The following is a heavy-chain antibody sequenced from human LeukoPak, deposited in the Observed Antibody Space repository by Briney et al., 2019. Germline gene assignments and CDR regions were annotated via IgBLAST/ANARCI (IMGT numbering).Heavy chain of an antibody. CDR1: GYTFNGYY. Sequence: ASVKVSCKASGYTFNGYYKHWVRQAPGQGLEWMGWINPNSGGTNYAQKFQGRVTMTRDTSISTAYMELSRLGSDDTAMYYCARSSGWKYNIDYWGQGTLVTVSS. J-gene: IGHJ4*02. V-gene: IGHV1-2*02. CDR2: INPNSGGT. CDR3: ARSSGWKYNIDY. D-gene: IGHD6-19*01.